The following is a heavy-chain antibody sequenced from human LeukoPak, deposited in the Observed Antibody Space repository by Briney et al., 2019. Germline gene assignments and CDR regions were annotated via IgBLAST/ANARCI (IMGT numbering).Heavy chain of an antibody. J-gene: IGHJ3*02. CDR1: GFTFSSYW. D-gene: IGHD5-12*01. Sequence: AGGSLRLSCAASGFTFSSYWMHWVRQAPGKGLVWVSRINSDGNITSYADSVKGRFTISRDNAKNTLYLLMNSLRAEDTAVYYCARGSGYAVFDIWGQGTMVTVSS. V-gene: IGHV3-74*01. CDR3: ARGSGYAVFDI. CDR2: INSDGNIT.